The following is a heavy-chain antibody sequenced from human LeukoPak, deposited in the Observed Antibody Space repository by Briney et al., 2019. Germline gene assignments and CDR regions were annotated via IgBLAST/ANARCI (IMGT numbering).Heavy chain of an antibody. D-gene: IGHD6-19*01. V-gene: IGHV3-30*02. Sequence: GGSLRLSCAASGFTFSSYGMHWVRQAPGKGLEWVAFIRYDGSNKYYADSVKGRFTISRYNSKNTLYLQMNSLRAEDTAVYYCAKDLGWLPSGGYFDYWGQGTLVTVSS. CDR3: AKDLGWLPSGGYFDY. CDR1: GFTFSSYG. J-gene: IGHJ4*02. CDR2: IRYDGSNK.